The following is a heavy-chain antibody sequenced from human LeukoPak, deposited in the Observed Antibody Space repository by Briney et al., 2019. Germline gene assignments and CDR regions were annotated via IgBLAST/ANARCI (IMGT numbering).Heavy chain of an antibody. V-gene: IGHV1-2*04. CDR1: GYTFTGYY. D-gene: IGHD6-13*01. Sequence: ASVKVSCKASGYTFTGYYMHWVRQAPGQGLEWMGWINPNSGGTNYAQKFQGWVTMTRDTSISTAYMELSRLRPDDTAVYYCAREGLDIAAAVTLYYYGMDVWGQGTTVTVSS. CDR2: INPNSGGT. CDR3: AREGLDIAAAVTLYYYGMDV. J-gene: IGHJ6*02.